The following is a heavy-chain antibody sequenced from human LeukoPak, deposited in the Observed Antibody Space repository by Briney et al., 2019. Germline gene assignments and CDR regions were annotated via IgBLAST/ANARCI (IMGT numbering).Heavy chain of an antibody. CDR2: ISGSGGST. Sequence: GGPLRLSCAASGFTFSSYAMSWVRQAPGKGLEWVSAISGSGGSTYYADSVKGRFTISRDNSKNTLYPQMNSLRAEGTAVYYCAKDSGGRDTFSWGQGTLVTVSS. CDR3: AKDSGGRDTFS. J-gene: IGHJ4*02. D-gene: IGHD3-10*01. CDR1: GFTFSSYA. V-gene: IGHV3-23*01.